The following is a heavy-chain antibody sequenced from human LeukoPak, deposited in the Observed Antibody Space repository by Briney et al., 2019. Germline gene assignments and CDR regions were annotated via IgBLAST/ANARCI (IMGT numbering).Heavy chain of an antibody. Sequence: ASVKVSCKVSRNTFNRYAINWVRQAPGQGLEWMGWINTNTGKPTYAQGFTGRFAFSLDTSVSTAYLQINSLRAEDTAVYYCARDHFGTTGGWGQGTLVTVSS. D-gene: IGHD1-1*01. CDR2: INTNTGKP. CDR1: RNTFNRYA. CDR3: ARDHFGTTGG. V-gene: IGHV7-4-1*02. J-gene: IGHJ4*02.